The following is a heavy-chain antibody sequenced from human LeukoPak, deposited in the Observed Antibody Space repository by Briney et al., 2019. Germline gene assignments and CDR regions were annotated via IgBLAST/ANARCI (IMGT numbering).Heavy chain of an antibody. CDR3: ARDPRHRLVWFGEETYYYYMDV. D-gene: IGHD3-10*01. CDR1: GSTFSSYA. J-gene: IGHJ6*03. V-gene: IGHV1-69*05. CDR2: IIPIFGTA. Sequence: WASVKVSCKASGSTFSSYAISWVRQAPGQGLEWMGGIIPIFGTANYAQKFQGRVTITRNTSISTAYMELSSLRSEDTAVYYCARDPRHRLVWFGEETYYYYMDVWGKGTTVTISS.